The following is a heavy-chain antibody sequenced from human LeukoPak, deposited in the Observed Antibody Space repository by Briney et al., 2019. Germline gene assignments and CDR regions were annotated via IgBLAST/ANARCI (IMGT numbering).Heavy chain of an antibody. V-gene: IGHV4-34*01. CDR2: IYYSGNT. D-gene: IGHD7-27*01. J-gene: IGHJ3*02. CDR1: GGSFSGYC. CDR3: ARFVTGDGAFDI. Sequence: PSETLSLTCAVYGGSFSGYCWSWIRQPPGKGLEWIGSIYYSGNTYYNPSLRGRVTISVDTSKNQFSLKLSSVTAADTAVYYCARFVTGDGAFDIWGQGTMVTVSS.